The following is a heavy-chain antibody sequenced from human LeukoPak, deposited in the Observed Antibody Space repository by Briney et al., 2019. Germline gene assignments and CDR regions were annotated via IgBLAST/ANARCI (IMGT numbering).Heavy chain of an antibody. CDR2: IYYSGST. J-gene: IGHJ4*02. D-gene: IGHD1-26*01. Sequence: PSETLSLTCTVSGGSISSYYWSWIRQPPGKGLEWIGYIYYSGSTYYNPSLKSRVTISVDTSKNQFSLKLSSVTAADTAVYYCARDTGGGFDYWGQGTLVTVSS. CDR1: GGSISSYY. V-gene: IGHV4-59*12. CDR3: ARDTGGGFDY.